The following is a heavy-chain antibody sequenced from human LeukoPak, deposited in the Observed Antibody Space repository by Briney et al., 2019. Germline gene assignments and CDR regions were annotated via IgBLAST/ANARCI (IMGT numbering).Heavy chain of an antibody. CDR1: GFTFNMYS. CDR3: ARDQYQLADY. Sequence: GGSLRLSCEASGFTFNMYSMHWVRQAPGKGLEWVANIKQDGSEKYYVDSVKGRFTISRDNAKNSLYLQMNSLRAEDTAVYYFARDQYQLADYWGQGTLVTVSS. J-gene: IGHJ4*02. CDR2: IKQDGSEK. V-gene: IGHV3-7*01. D-gene: IGHD6-6*01.